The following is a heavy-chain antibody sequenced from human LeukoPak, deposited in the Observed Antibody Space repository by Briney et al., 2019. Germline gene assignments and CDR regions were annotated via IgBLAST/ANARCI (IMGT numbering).Heavy chain of an antibody. Sequence: ASVKVSCKASGYTFTSYYMHWVRQAPGQGLEWMGWINPNSGGTNYAQKFQGRVTMTRDTSISTAYMELSRLRSDDTAVYYCARASTQRPIFGVVSPPDYWGQGTLVTVSS. D-gene: IGHD3-3*01. CDR1: GYTFTSYY. CDR2: INPNSGGT. CDR3: ARASTQRPIFGVVSPPDY. V-gene: IGHV1-2*02. J-gene: IGHJ4*02.